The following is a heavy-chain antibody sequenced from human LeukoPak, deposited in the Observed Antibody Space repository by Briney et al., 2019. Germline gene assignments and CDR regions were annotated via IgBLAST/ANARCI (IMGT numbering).Heavy chain of an antibody. V-gene: IGHV1-2*02. CDR2: INPNSGAT. CDR1: GYTFSDYY. D-gene: IGHD6-19*01. J-gene: IGHJ4*02. CDR3: ARPDSYSGWYVY. Sequence: ASVKVSCKASGYTFSDYYIQWVRQAPGQGLEWMGWINPNSGATNYAQKFQGRVTLTSDTSVNTAFMEMTSLGFDDTAVYYCARPDSYSGWYVYWGQGALVTVSS.